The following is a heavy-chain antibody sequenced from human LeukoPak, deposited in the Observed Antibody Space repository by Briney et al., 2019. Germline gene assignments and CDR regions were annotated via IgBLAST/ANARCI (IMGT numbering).Heavy chain of an antibody. Sequence: GGSLKLSCADSGFTFSHSYMHWVRQAPGKGLVWVSRIDNDGGTSYADSVKGRFTITRDNAKNTLYLQMNSLRAEDTALYYCARDLNYNLDFWGQGTLVTVSS. V-gene: IGHV3-74*01. D-gene: IGHD5-24*01. CDR3: ARDLNYNLDF. CDR1: GFTFSHSY. J-gene: IGHJ4*02. CDR2: IDNDGGT.